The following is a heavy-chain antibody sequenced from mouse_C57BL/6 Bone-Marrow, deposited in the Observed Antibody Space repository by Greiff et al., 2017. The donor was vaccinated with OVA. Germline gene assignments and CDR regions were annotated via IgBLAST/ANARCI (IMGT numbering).Heavy chain of an antibody. J-gene: IGHJ4*01. Sequence: VQLKESGPELVKPGASVKIPCKASGYTFTDYNMDWVKQSHGKSLEWIGDINPNNGGTIYNQKFKGKATLTVDKSSSTAYMERRSLTAEDTAVYYCARDDYDGYYAMDYWGQGTSVTVSS. CDR2: INPNNGGT. D-gene: IGHD2-4*01. V-gene: IGHV1-18*01. CDR3: ARDDYDGYYAMDY. CDR1: GYTFTDYN.